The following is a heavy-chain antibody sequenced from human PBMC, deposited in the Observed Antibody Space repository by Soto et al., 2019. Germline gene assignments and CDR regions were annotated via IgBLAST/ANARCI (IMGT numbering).Heavy chain of an antibody. J-gene: IGHJ6*02. CDR2: ISAYNGNT. Sequence: QVQLVQSGAEVKKPGASVKVSCKASGYTFTSYGISWVRQAPGQGLEWMGWISAYNGNTNYAQKLQGRVTMTTDTSTSTAYRELRSLRSDDTAVYYCARDGVDTATGYYYGMDVWGQGPTVTVSS. D-gene: IGHD5-18*01. V-gene: IGHV1-18*01. CDR1: GYTFTSYG. CDR3: ARDGVDTATGYYYGMDV.